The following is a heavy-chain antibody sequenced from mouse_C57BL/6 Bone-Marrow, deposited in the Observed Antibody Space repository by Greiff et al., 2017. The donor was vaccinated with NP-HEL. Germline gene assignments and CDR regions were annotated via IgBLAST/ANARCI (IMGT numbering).Heavy chain of an antibody. CDR1: GFSLTSYA. CDR3: ARNSLSITTVAPWYFDV. Sequence: QVQLKESGPGLVAPSQSLSITCTVSGFSLTSYAISWVRQPPGKGLEWLGVIWTGGGTNYNSALKSRLSISKDNSKSQVFLKMNSLQTDDTARYYCARNSLSITTVAPWYFDVWGTGTTVTVSS. J-gene: IGHJ1*03. D-gene: IGHD1-1*01. V-gene: IGHV2-9-1*01. CDR2: IWTGGGT.